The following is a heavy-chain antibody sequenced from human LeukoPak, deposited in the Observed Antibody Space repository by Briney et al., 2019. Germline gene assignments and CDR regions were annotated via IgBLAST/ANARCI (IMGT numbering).Heavy chain of an antibody. J-gene: IGHJ4*02. Sequence: GRSLRLSCAASGLTFSSYGMHWVRQAPGKGLEWEAFISYDGSNKYYADSVKGRFTISRDNSKNTLYLQMNSLRAEDTAVYYCAKKYCGGDCYLDGFDYWGQGTLVTVSS. CDR3: AKKYCGGDCYLDGFDY. CDR1: GLTFSSYG. D-gene: IGHD2-21*02. V-gene: IGHV3-30*18. CDR2: ISYDGSNK.